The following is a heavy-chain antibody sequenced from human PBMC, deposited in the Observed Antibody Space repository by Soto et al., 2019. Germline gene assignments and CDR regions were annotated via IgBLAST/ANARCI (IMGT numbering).Heavy chain of an antibody. J-gene: IGHJ6*02. V-gene: IGHV3-30*18. Sequence: QVQLVESGGGVIQPGTSLSLSCGSSGFTFRSFGMYWVRQAPGKGLEWVAVVSYDGNHKYYADSVKGRFTGSRDNAKNMLYLQMNRLRGEDTAVYYCAKDVGQQLVLNYGMDVWGQGTTVTVSS. CDR1: GFTFRSFG. CDR2: VSYDGNHK. CDR3: AKDVGQQLVLNYGMDV. D-gene: IGHD6-6*01.